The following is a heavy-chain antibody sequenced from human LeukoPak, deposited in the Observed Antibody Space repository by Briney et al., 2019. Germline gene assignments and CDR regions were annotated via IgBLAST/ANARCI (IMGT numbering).Heavy chain of an antibody. CDR3: ARRIVGYCSSTSCSSAFDI. CDR2: INPNSGNT. V-gene: IGHV1-8*03. J-gene: IGHJ3*02. Sequence: ASVKVSCKASGYTFTGYYMHWVRQAPGQGLEWMGWINPNSGNTGYAQKFQGRVTITRNTSISTAYMELSSLRSEDTAVYYCARRIVGYCSSTSCSSAFDIWGQGTMVTVSS. D-gene: IGHD2-2*01. CDR1: GYTFTGYY.